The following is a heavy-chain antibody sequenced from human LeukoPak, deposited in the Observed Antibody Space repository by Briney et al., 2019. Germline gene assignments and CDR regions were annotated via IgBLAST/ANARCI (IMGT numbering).Heavy chain of an antibody. D-gene: IGHD3-22*01. Sequence: GRSLRLSWAAAGFIFNDFAMHWARQAPGKGMGWVSIMNWNSGTIGYGDSVKNRFTVSRDNAKNSLYLQMKGLGAEDTAVDYCAKASPMILVVSHFDCWGQGTLVTVSS. CDR1: GFIFNDFA. J-gene: IGHJ4*02. V-gene: IGHV3-9*01. CDR2: MNWNSGTI. CDR3: AKASPMILVVSHFDC.